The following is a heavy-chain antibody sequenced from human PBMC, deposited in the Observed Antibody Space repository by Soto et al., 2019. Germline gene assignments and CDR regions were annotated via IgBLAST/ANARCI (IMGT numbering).Heavy chain of an antibody. CDR2: IKQDGSEK. J-gene: IGHJ6*02. CDR3: ARDIATVLRFLEWSRTYYYYGMDV. CDR1: GFTFSSYW. D-gene: IGHD3-3*01. V-gene: IGHV3-7*01. Sequence: AGGSLRLSCAASGFTFSSYWMSWIRQAPGKGLEWVANIKQDGSEKYYVDSVKGRFTISRDNAKNSLYLQMNSLRAEDTAVYYCARDIATVLRFLEWSRTYYYYGMDVWGQGTTVTVSS.